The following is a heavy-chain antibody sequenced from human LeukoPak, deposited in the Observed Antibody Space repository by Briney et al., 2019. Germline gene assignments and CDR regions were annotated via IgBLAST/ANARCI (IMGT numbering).Heavy chain of an antibody. CDR2: INPNSGGT. CDR3: ARVVPAAIPPNWFDP. Sequence: ASVKVSCKASGYTFTGYYMHWVRPAPGQGFEWMGWINPNSGGTNYAQKFQGRVTMTRDTSISTAYMELSRLRSDDTAVYYCARVVPAAIPPNWFDPWGQGTLVTVSS. CDR1: GYTFTGYY. V-gene: IGHV1-2*02. D-gene: IGHD2-2*02. J-gene: IGHJ5*02.